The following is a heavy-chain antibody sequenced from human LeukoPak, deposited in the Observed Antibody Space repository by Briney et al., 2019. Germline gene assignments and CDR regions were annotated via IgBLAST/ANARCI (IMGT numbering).Heavy chain of an antibody. J-gene: IGHJ4*02. CDR1: GYTFTGYY. CDR3: ARLSGSGTWDGNEVDY. CDR2: INPNSGGT. D-gene: IGHD3-10*01. V-gene: IGHV1-2*02. Sequence: ASVKVSCKASGYTFTGYYMHWVRQAPGQGLEWMGWINPNSGGTNYAQKFQGRVTMTRDTSTSTVYMELSSLRSDDTAVYYCARLSGSGTWDGNEVDYWGQGTLVTVSS.